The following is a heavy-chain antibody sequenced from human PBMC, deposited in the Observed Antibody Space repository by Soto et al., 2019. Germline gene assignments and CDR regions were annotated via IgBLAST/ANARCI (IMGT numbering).Heavy chain of an antibody. Sequence: QVQLVQSGAEVKKPGSSVKVSCKASGGTFSDYGINWVRQAPGQGLEWMGGFIPIFGTANYAQKLQGRVTITADESTSTAYMELSSLRSEDTAVYYCARGWDHYDSSGLRTWFDPWGQGTLVTVSS. CDR1: GGTFSDYG. J-gene: IGHJ5*02. CDR3: ARGWDHYDSSGLRTWFDP. CDR2: FIPIFGTA. V-gene: IGHV1-69*01. D-gene: IGHD3-22*01.